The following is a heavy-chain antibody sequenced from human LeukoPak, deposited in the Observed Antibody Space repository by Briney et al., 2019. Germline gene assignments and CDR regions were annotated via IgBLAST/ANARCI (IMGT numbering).Heavy chain of an antibody. CDR1: GFTFSSYS. D-gene: IGHD3-22*01. Sequence: GGSLRLSCAASGFTFSSYSMNWVRQAPGKGLEWVSSISSSSSYIYYADSVKGRFTISRDNAKNSLYLQMNSLRAEDTAVYYCAKNERGSSGYFVFWGQGTLVTVSS. CDR2: ISSSSSYI. J-gene: IGHJ4*02. V-gene: IGHV3-21*04. CDR3: AKNERGSSGYFVF.